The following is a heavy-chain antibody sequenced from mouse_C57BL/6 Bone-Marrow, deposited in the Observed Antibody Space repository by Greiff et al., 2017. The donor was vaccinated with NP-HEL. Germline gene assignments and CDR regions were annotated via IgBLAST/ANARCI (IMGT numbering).Heavy chain of an antibody. CDR1: GYSFTSYY. CDR2: IYPGSGNT. J-gene: IGHJ4*01. CDR3: ARGVITTVKGSAMDC. V-gene: IGHV1-66*01. Sequence: QVQLQQSGPELVKPGASVKISCKASGYSFTSYYIHWVKQRPGQGLEWIGWIYPGSGNTKYNEKFKGKATLTADTSSSTAYMQLSSLTSEDSAVYYCARGVITTVKGSAMDCWGQGTSVTVSS. D-gene: IGHD1-1*01.